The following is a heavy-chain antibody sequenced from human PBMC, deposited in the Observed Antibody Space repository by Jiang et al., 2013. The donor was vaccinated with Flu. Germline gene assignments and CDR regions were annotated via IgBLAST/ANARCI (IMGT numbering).Heavy chain of an antibody. V-gene: IGHV3-23*01. J-gene: IGHJ4*01. Sequence: VQLLESGGGLVQPGGSLRLSCAASGFTFSNYAMTWVRQDPGKGLEWVSSISGSGLSTYYADSVKGRFTISRDNAKNTLYLQMNSLRAEDTAVYYCARGDTARTNFDFWGHGTLV. D-gene: IGHD1-1*01. CDR3: ARGDTARTNFDF. CDR2: ISGSGLST. CDR1: GFTFSNYA.